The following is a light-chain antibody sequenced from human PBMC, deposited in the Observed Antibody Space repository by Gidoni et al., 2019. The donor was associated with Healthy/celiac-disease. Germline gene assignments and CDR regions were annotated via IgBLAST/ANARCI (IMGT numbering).Light chain of an antibody. CDR1: RIDSY. V-gene: IGKV1-39*01. CDR2: AAS. Sequence: RIDSYLNWYQQKPGKAPKLLIYAASRLQSRVQSRFSGSGSETDFTLTISSLQPEDFATYYCQQSYSTPGFGPGTKVDIK. J-gene: IGKJ3*01. CDR3: QQSYSTPG.